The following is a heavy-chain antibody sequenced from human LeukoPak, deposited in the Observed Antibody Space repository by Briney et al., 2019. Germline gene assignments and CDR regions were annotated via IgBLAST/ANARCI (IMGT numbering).Heavy chain of an antibody. CDR3: AREGRFTYSYGSAGHFDY. Sequence: GASVKVSCKASGYTFTGYYMHWVRQAPGQGLEWMGWINPNSGGTNYAQKFQGWVTMTRDTSISTAYMELSRLRSDDTAVYYCAREGRFTYSYGSAGHFDYWGQGTLVTVSS. D-gene: IGHD5-18*01. V-gene: IGHV1-2*04. CDR2: INPNSGGT. J-gene: IGHJ4*02. CDR1: GYTFTGYY.